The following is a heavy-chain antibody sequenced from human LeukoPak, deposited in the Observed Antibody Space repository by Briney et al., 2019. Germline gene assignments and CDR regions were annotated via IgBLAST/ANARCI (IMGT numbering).Heavy chain of an antibody. V-gene: IGHV3-64D*09. CDR3: VKGDSYVMDV. Sequence: TGGSLSLSCSAAGFTFKSYPMHWVRQAPGKGLEFVSAISSNGGSTYYADSVKGRLTISRDNSKNTLYLQMSSLRAEDTALYYCVKGDSYVMDVWGQGTTVTVSS. CDR1: GFTFKSYP. J-gene: IGHJ6*02. CDR2: ISSNGGST.